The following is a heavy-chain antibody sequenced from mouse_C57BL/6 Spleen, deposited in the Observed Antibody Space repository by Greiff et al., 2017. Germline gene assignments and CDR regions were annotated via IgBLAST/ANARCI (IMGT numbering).Heavy chain of an antibody. J-gene: IGHJ3*01. CDR2: IHPNSGST. CDR1: GYTFPSYW. CDR3: ARSYYGSSLLFAY. D-gene: IGHD1-1*01. Sequence: QVQLQQPGAELVKPGASVKLSCKASGYTFPSYWMHWVKQRPGQGLEWIGMIHPNSGSTNYNEKFKSKATLTVDKSSSTAYMQLSSLTSEDSAVYYCARSYYGSSLLFAYWGQGTLVTVSA. V-gene: IGHV1-64*01.